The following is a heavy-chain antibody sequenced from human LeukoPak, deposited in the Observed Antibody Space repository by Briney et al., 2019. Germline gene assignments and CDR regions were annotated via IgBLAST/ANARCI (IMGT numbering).Heavy chain of an antibody. V-gene: IGHV1-2*06. J-gene: IGHJ4*02. CDR1: GYTFTGYY. CDR2: INTNSGGT. D-gene: IGHD5-18*01. Sequence: ASVKVSCKASGYTFTGYYMRWVRQAPGQGLEWMGRINTNSGGTNYAQKFQGRVTMTRNTSISTAYMELSRLRSDDAAVYYCALSWRIQLWKFDYWGQGTLVTVSS. CDR3: ALSWRIQLWKFDY.